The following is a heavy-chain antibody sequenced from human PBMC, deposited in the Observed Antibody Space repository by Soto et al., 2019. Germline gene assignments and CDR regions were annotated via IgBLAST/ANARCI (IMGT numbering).Heavy chain of an antibody. CDR1: GGFISSYY. CDR2: IYYSGST. V-gene: IGHV4-59*01. J-gene: IGHJ5*02. CDR3: ARAFPDTVGATPWFDP. D-gene: IGHD1-26*01. Sequence: QVQLQESGPGLVKPSETLSLTCTVSGGFISSYYWSWIRQPPGKGLEWIGYIYYSGSTNYNPSLKSRVTISVDTSKNQFSLKLSSVTAADTAVYYCARAFPDTVGATPWFDPWGQGTLVTVSS.